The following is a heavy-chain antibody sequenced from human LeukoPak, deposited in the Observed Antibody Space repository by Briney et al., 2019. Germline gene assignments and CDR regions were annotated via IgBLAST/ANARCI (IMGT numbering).Heavy chain of an antibody. D-gene: IGHD5-12*01. V-gene: IGHV4-4*07. Sequence: PSETLSLTCTVSGDSISSYYWSWIRQPAGKGLEWIGRIYTSGSTNYNPSLKSRVTMSVDTSKNQFSLKLSSVTAADPAVYYCARGGYSAYDYYYYYYYMDVWGTGTTVTVSS. CDR1: GDSISSYY. J-gene: IGHJ6*03. CDR2: IYTSGST. CDR3: ARGGYSAYDYYYYYYYMDV.